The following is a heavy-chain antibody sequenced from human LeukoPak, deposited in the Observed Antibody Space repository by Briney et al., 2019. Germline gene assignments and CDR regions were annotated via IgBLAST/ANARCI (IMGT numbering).Heavy chain of an antibody. CDR2: ISSSSSYI. J-gene: IGHJ3*02. CDR1: GFTFSSYS. V-gene: IGHV3-21*01. CDR3: ARDAPYPEFGGSGGACWI. D-gene: IGHD3-10*01. Sequence: GGSLRLSCAASGFTFSSYSMNWVRQAPGKGLEWVSSISSSSSYIYYADSVKGRFTISRDNAKNSLYLQMNSLRAEDTAVYYCARDAPYPEFGGSGGACWIWGQGTMVTVS.